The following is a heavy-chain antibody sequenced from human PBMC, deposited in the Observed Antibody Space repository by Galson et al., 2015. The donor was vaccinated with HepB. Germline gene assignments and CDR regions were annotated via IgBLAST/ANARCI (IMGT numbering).Heavy chain of an antibody. CDR3: ARPRESLGMRYYYYGMDV. Sequence: SLRLSCAASGFTFSSYWMSWVRQAPGKGLEWVANIKQDGSEKYYVDSVKGRFTISRDNAKNSLYLQMNSLRAEDTAAYYCARPRESLGMRYYYYGMDVWGQGTTVTVSS. CDR2: IKQDGSEK. CDR1: GFTFSSYW. D-gene: IGHD7-27*01. V-gene: IGHV3-7*03. J-gene: IGHJ6*02.